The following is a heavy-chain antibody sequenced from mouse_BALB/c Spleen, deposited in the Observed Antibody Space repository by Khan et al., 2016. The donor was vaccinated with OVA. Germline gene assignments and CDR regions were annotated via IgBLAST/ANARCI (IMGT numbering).Heavy chain of an antibody. Sequence: VQLKESGPGLVKPSQSLSLTCTVTGYSITSDYAWNWIRPFPGNKLEWMGFISYSGNTKYTPSLKSRFSISRDTSKNQFFLQLNSVTTEDTATYYCARVYGGDFDYWGQGTSLTVSS. CDR1: GYSITSDYA. J-gene: IGHJ2*02. V-gene: IGHV3-2*02. D-gene: IGHD1-1*01. CDR2: ISYSGNT. CDR3: ARVYGGDFDY.